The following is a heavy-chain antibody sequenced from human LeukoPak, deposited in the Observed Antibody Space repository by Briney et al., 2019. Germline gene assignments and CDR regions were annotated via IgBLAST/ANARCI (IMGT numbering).Heavy chain of an antibody. D-gene: IGHD1-14*01. CDR3: ARVSIIAYYYGMDV. J-gene: IGHJ6*02. CDR2: INPNSGGT. CDR1: GYTFTSYG. V-gene: IGHV1-2*04. Sequence: ASVKVSCKASGYTFTSYGISWVRQAPGQGLEWMGWINPNSGGTNYAQKFQGWVTMTRDTSISTAYMELSRLRSDDTAVYYCARVSIIAYYYGMDVWGQGTTVTVSS.